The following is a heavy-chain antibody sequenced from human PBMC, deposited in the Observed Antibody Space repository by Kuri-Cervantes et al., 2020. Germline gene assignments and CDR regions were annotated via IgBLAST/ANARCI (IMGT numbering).Heavy chain of an antibody. V-gene: IGHV1-8*01. J-gene: IGHJ4*02. CDR2: MNPNSGNT. CDR3: ARGGSPYCSGGSRYMFDY. CDR1: GYTFTSYD. Sequence: ASVKVSCKASGYTFTSYDINWVRQATGQGLEWMGWMNPNSGNTGYAQKFQGRVTMTRNTSISTAYMELSSLRSEDTAVYYCARGGSPYCSGGSRYMFDYWGQGTLVTVSS. D-gene: IGHD2-15*01.